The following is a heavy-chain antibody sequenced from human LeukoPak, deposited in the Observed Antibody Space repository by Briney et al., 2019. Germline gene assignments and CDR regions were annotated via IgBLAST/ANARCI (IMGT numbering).Heavy chain of an antibody. CDR2: IKQDGSEK. CDR3: YGESYLFDY. J-gene: IGHJ4*02. CDR1: GFTFTSYS. Sequence: PGGSLRLSCAASGFTFTSYSMNWVRQAPGKGLEWVANIKQDGSEKYYVDSVKGRFTISRDNAKNSLYLQMNSLRAEDTAVYYCYGESYLFDYWGQGTLVTVSS. V-gene: IGHV3-7*01. D-gene: IGHD3-10*01.